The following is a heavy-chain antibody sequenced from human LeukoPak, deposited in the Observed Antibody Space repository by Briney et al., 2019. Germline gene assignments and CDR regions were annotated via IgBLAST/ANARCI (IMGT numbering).Heavy chain of an antibody. CDR3: ARVPAPLRLGLEFDP. J-gene: IGHJ5*02. CDR2: INPNSGGT. V-gene: IGHV1-2*02. D-gene: IGHD2-2*01. Sequence: ASVKVSCKASGYTFTGYYMHWVRQAPGQGLEWMGWINPNSGGTNYAQKFQGRVTMTRDTSISTAYMELSRLRSDDTAVYYCARVPAPLRLGLEFDPWGQGILVTVSS. CDR1: GYTFTGYY.